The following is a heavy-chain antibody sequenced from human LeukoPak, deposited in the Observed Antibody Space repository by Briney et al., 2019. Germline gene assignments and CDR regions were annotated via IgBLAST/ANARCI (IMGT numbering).Heavy chain of an antibody. CDR3: ARDLQPYSGSYYYYGMDV. Sequence: PGGSLRLSCAASGFTFSSYAMSWVRQAPGKGLEWVSVISGSGGSTYYADSVKGRFTISRDNSRNTLYLQMNSLRAEDTAVYYCARDLQPYSGSYYYYGMDVWGQGTTVTVSS. J-gene: IGHJ6*02. CDR1: GFTFSSYA. V-gene: IGHV3-23*01. CDR2: ISGSGGST. D-gene: IGHD1-26*01.